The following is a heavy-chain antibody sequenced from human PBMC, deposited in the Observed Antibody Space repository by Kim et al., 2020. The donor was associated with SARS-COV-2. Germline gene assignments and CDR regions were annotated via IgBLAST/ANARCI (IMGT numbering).Heavy chain of an antibody. CDR3: ARDCFVRGVIAPCDY. Sequence: ADAVKGRLTISRDNAKNSLYLQMNSLRDEETAVYYCARDCFVRGVIAPCDYWGQGTLVTVSS. V-gene: IGHV3-48*02. J-gene: IGHJ4*02. D-gene: IGHD3-10*01.